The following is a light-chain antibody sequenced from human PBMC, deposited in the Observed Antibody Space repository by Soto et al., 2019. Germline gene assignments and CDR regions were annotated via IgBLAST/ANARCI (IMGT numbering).Light chain of an antibody. V-gene: IGKV1-33*01. CDR2: DAS. Sequence: DIQMTQSPSSLSASVGDRVTITCQASQDIKPGKAPKLLIYDASNLETGVPSRFSGSGSGTDFTFTISSLQPEDSAVYYCQQSHSSPLSFGGGTKVEFK. CDR3: QQSHSSPLS. J-gene: IGKJ4*01. CDR1: QDI.